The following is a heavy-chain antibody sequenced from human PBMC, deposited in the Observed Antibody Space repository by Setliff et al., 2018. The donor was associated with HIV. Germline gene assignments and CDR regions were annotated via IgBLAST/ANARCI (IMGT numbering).Heavy chain of an antibody. CDR3: ASAGGGNSGTRWFDY. V-gene: IGHV3-48*01. J-gene: IGHJ4*02. Sequence: GGSLRLSCAASGLTFSNYWMHWVRPAPGQGLEWLSYIGSDVSIIFYGDSVKGRFTVSRDNAKNSLYLHMNTLRAEDTAVYYCASAGGGNSGTRWFDYWGQGALVTVSS. CDR1: GLTFSNYW. CDR2: IGSDVSII. D-gene: IGHD2-21*02.